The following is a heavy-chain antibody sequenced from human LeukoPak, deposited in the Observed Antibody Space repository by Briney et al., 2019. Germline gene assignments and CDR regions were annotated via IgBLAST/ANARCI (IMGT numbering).Heavy chain of an antibody. CDR3: VRDGQIYAYFDY. CDR2: IHFCCGA. D-gene: IGHD5/OR15-5a*01. V-gene: IGHV3-66*01. J-gene: IGHJ4*02. CDR1: GFSVGRKY. Sequence: GGSLRLSCAASGFSVGRKYMSWVRQAPAKGLELVSTIHFCCGASYSDSVKGKLTISRDNYKNMVYLQMKTLTVEDTGVYYCVRDGQIYAYFDYWGQGAMVTVSS.